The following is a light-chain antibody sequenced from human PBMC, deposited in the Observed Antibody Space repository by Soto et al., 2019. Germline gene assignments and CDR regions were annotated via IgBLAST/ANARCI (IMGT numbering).Light chain of an antibody. J-gene: IGKJ1*01. V-gene: IGKV3D-15*01. Sequence: EIVMTQSPATLSVSPGERATLSCRASQSVSSYLAWYQQKPGQAPRLLIYDASNRATGIPARFSGSGSGTEFTLTISSLQPDDFATYYCQQYDDNSRTFGLGTKVDIK. CDR2: DAS. CDR3: QQYDDNSRT. CDR1: QSVSSY.